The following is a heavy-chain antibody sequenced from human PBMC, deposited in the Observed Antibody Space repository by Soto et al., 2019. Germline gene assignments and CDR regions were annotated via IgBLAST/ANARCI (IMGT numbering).Heavy chain of an antibody. J-gene: IGHJ6*02. CDR3: ARHLAGYCSSTSCYSEVYYYYYGMDV. Sequence: GESLKISCKGSGYSFTIYWISWVRQMPGKGLEWMGRIDPSDSYTNYSPSFQGHVTISADKSISTAYLQWSSLKASDTAMYYCARHLAGYCSSTSCYSEVYYYYYGMDVWGQGTTVTVSS. CDR2: IDPSDSYT. V-gene: IGHV5-10-1*01. CDR1: GYSFTIYW. D-gene: IGHD2-2*02.